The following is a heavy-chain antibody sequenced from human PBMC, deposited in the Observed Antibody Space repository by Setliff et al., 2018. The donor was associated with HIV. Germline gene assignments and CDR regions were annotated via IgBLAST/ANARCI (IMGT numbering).Heavy chain of an antibody. J-gene: IGHJ4*02. CDR3: AREAITVYRGIAYFDY. CDR1: GFSFSTYE. V-gene: IGHV3-48*03. Sequence: GESLKISCAGSGFSFSTYEMNWVRQAPGKGLEWISYISGSGHTIYYADSVKGRFTISRDNAKNSLFLHMNTLRVEDTAIYYCAREAITVYRGIAYFDYWGQGALVTVSS. D-gene: IGHD3-10*01. CDR2: ISGSGHTI.